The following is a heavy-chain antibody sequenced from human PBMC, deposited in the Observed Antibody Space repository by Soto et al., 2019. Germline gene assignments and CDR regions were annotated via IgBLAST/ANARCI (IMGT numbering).Heavy chain of an antibody. CDR2: IGWNSGSV. CDR3: AKDIGGEAARLYYMDV. Sequence: GGSLRLSCXASXXTFDXXXMXXXXQAPGKGLEWVSXIGWNSGSVGYADSVKGRFTISRDNAKNSLYLQMNSLRAEDTALYYCAKDIGGEAARLYYMDVWGKGTTVTVSS. CDR1: XXTFDXXX. D-gene: IGHD6-6*01. V-gene: IGHV3-9*01. J-gene: IGHJ6*03.